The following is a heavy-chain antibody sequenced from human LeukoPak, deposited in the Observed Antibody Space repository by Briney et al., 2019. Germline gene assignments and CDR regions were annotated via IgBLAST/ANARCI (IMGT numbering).Heavy chain of an antibody. CDR1: GYTFTSYG. CDR2: ISAYNGNT. CDR3: ARGRSSGWYGLDYYYYYGMDV. V-gene: IGHV1-18*01. Sequence: ASVKVSCKASGYTFTSYGISWVRQAPGQGLEWMGWISAYNGNTNYARKLQGRVTMTTDTSTSTAYMELRSLRSDDTAVYYCARGRSSGWYGLDYYYYYGMDVWGQGTTVTVSS. J-gene: IGHJ6*02. D-gene: IGHD6-19*01.